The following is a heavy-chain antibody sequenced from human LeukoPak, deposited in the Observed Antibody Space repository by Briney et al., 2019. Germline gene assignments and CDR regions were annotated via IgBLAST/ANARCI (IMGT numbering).Heavy chain of an antibody. D-gene: IGHD2-15*01. Sequence: PSETLSLTCAVYGGSFSGHYWSWIRQPPGKGLEWIGSISYSGSTYYNPSLKSRVTISVDTSKNQFSLRLRSVTAADTAAYYCATGRRRVVVTAGPNPFYYYFMDVWGKGTTVTVSS. J-gene: IGHJ6*03. CDR1: GGSFSGHY. V-gene: IGHV4-34*01. CDR2: ISYSGST. CDR3: ATGRRRVVVTAGPNPFYYYFMDV.